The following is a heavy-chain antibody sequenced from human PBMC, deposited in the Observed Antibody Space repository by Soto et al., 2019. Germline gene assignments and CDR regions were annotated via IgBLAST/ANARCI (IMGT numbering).Heavy chain of an antibody. CDR2: ISYDGSNK. Sequence: GGSLRLSCAASGFTFSSYAMHWVRQAPGKGLEWVAVISYDGSNKYYADSVKGRFTISRDNSKNTLYLQMNSLRAEDTAVYYCARAYYYDSSGKRPNYGMDVWGQGXTVTVSS. J-gene: IGHJ6*02. CDR1: GFTFSSYA. CDR3: ARAYYYDSSGKRPNYGMDV. V-gene: IGHV3-30-3*01. D-gene: IGHD3-22*01.